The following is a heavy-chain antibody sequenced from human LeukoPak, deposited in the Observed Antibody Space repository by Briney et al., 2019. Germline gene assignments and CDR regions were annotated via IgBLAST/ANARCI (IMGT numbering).Heavy chain of an antibody. CDR1: GFTFNTYW. V-gene: IGHV3-7*04. J-gene: IGHJ4*02. CDR3: ARVFGVVIQNFDC. Sequence: GGSLRLSCAASGFTFNTYWMSWVRQAPGKGLEWVANIREDGSETFYLDSVKGRFTISRDNARKSLYLQMHSLRAEDTAVYYCARVFGVVIQNFDCWGQGTLVTVSS. CDR2: IREDGSET. D-gene: IGHD3-3*01.